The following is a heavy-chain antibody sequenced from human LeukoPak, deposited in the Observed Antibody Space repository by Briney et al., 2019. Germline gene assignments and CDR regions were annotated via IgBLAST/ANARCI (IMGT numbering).Heavy chain of an antibody. CDR2: ITTSSSYK. D-gene: IGHD6-6*01. V-gene: IGHV3-21*04. J-gene: IGHJ4*02. CDR1: GFTFSGYN. Sequence: PGGSLRLSCAASGFTFSGYNMNWVRQAPGKGLEWVSSITTSSSYKFYADSVKGRFAISRDNAKNSLYLQMNSLTADDTAVYYCARRHSIAARPGFDYWGQRTLVTVSS. CDR3: ARRHSIAARPGFDY.